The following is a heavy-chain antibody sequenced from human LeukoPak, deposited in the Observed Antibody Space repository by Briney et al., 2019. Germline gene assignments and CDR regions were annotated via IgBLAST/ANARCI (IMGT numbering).Heavy chain of an antibody. J-gene: IGHJ4*02. CDR2: IYTSGST. Sequence: PSETLSLTCTVSGGSISTYYWSWIRQPAGKGLEWIGRIYTSGSTNYNPSLKSRVTMSVDTSKNRFSLKLSSVTAADTAVYYCARGYCSGGNCYYFDYWGQGILVTVSS. CDR3: ARGYCSGGNCYYFDY. V-gene: IGHV4-4*07. CDR1: GGSISTYY. D-gene: IGHD2-15*01.